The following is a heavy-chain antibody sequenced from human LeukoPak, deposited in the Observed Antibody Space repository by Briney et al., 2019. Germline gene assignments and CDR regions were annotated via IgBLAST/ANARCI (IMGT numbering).Heavy chain of an antibody. D-gene: IGHD3-22*01. V-gene: IGHV4-38-2*02. CDR3: ARGTRGYYYDSSGYYYFDY. CDR2: IYHSGGT. J-gene: IGHJ4*02. CDR1: GYSISSGYY. Sequence: SDPLSLTCTVSGYSISSGYYWGWIRQPPGKGLEWIGSIYHSGGTYYNPSLKSRVTISVDTSKNQFSLKLSSVTAADTAVYYCARGTRGYYYDSSGYYYFDYWGQGTLVTVSS.